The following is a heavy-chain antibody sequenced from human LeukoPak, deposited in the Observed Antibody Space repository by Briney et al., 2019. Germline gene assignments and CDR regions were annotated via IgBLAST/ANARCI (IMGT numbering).Heavy chain of an antibody. Sequence: ASVKVSCKASGYTFTSYDINWVRQAPGQGLEWMGWMNANSGNTGYAQKFQGRVTMTSNTSISTAYMELSSLRSEDTAVYYCATAFPHYDILTGYSLDAFDIWGQGTMVTVSS. CDR3: ATAFPHYDILTGYSLDAFDI. CDR2: MNANSGNT. V-gene: IGHV1-8*01. J-gene: IGHJ3*02. D-gene: IGHD3-9*01. CDR1: GYTFTSYD.